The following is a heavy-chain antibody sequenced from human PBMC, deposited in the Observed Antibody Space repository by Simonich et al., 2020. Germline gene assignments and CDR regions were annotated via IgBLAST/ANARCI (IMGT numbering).Heavy chain of an antibody. D-gene: IGHD3-10*01. V-gene: IGHV3-73*02. Sequence: EVQLVESGGGLVQPGGSLKLSCAASGFTFSGSAMHWVRQASGKGLEWVGRIRSKANSYATAYAASVKGRFTISRDDSKNTAYLQMNSLKTEDPAVYYCTRFDYYGSGSYYFDYWGQGTLVTVSS. CDR3: TRFDYYGSGSYYFDY. CDR1: GFTFSGSA. J-gene: IGHJ4*02. CDR2: IRSKANSYAT.